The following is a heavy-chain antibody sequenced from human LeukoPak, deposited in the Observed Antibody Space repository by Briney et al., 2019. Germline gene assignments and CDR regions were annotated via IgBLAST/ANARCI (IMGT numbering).Heavy chain of an antibody. V-gene: IGHV3-7*01. CDR3: VRDRGYSTFDY. D-gene: IGHD4-23*01. J-gene: IGHJ4*02. CDR2: MKEDGGEI. Sequence: GGSLRLSCAASGFIFSEYWMSWVRQAPGKGPEWVANMKEDGGEIDYVDSVKGRFTISRDNAKNLLYLQMNRLRAEDTAVYYCVRDRGYSTFDYWGQGTLATVSS. CDR1: GFIFSEYW.